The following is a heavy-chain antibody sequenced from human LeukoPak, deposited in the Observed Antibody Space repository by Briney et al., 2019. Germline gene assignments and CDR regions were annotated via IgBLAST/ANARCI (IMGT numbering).Heavy chain of an antibody. Sequence: GGSLRLSCAASGFTFSSYAMSWVRQAPGKGLEWVSFISGSGSSTNYADSVRGRFTISRDNSKNTLYLQMNSLRAEDTAVYYCAKDGAAYYDSSGYYRRDFDYWGQGTLVTVSS. CDR2: ISGSGSST. CDR1: GFTFSSYA. J-gene: IGHJ4*02. CDR3: AKDGAAYYDSSGYYRRDFDY. D-gene: IGHD3-22*01. V-gene: IGHV3-23*01.